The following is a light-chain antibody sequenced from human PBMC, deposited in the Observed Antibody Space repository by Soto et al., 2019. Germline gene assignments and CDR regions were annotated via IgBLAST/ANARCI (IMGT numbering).Light chain of an antibody. J-gene: IGKJ4*01. CDR3: QQFNSWPLT. CDR2: GAS. V-gene: IGKV3-15*01. CDR1: QSISSN. Sequence: EIVMTQSPGILSVSPGERATLSCRASQSISSNLAWYQQKPGQAPRLLIYGASTRAPGVPARFSGTGSGTEVTLTISSLQSEDLTVYYCQQFNSWPLTFGGGTKVEIK.